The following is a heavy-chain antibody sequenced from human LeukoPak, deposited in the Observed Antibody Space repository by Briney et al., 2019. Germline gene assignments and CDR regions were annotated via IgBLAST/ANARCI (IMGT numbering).Heavy chain of an antibody. D-gene: IGHD6-19*01. CDR1: GFTFSSYA. CDR2: INANSGTT. CDR3: ARPISGGLAVTADWFHP. J-gene: IGHJ5*01. V-gene: IGHV3-23*01. Sequence: PGGSLRLSCAASGFTFSSYAMSWVRQPPGKGRERVSSINANSGTTSYAASVRGRFTISRDNSKNTLYLQLNTLRADDTATYYCARPISGGLAVTADWFHPWGQGSLVVVSS.